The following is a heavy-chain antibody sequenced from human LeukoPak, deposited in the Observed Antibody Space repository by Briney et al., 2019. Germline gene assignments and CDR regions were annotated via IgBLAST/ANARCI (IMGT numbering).Heavy chain of an antibody. CDR3: ARLSGGSALRNDAFHI. CDR2: VYPDNSKA. CDR1: GYTFAIYW. Sequence: GESLHISCKGSGYTFAIYWIAWVRQMPGKGLEWMGIVYPDNSKAIYSPSFQGQVTISADKSINTAYLQWSSLKASDTAIYYCARLSGGSALRNDAFHIWGQGTMVTVSS. J-gene: IGHJ3*02. V-gene: IGHV5-51*01. D-gene: IGHD1-26*01.